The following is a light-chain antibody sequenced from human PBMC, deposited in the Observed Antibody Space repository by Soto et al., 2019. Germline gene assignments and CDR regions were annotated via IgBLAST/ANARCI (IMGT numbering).Light chain of an antibody. CDR3: HQSYMTPPT. Sequence: DIPMTQSPSSLSASVGARVTITCRASQNINGYVNWYQQKPGRAPKLLIYAAYILDSGGPSRFSGSGFGTDFTLVIDSLHPDDFATYYCHQSYMTPPTFGHG. V-gene: IGKV1-39*01. J-gene: IGKJ2*01. CDR1: QNINGY. CDR2: AAY.